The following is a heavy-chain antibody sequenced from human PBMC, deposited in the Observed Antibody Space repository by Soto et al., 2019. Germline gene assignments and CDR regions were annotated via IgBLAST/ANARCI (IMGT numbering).Heavy chain of an antibody. J-gene: IGHJ6*02. V-gene: IGHV1-69*06. CDR1: GGTFSSYA. Sequence: ASVKVSCKASGGTFSSYAISWLRQSAGQGLEWMGGIIPIFGTANYAQKFQGRVTITADKSTSTAYMELSSLRSEDTAVYYCARQGSAAAGKTSYYYGMDVWGQGTTVTVSS. D-gene: IGHD6-13*01. CDR2: IIPIFGTA. CDR3: ARQGSAAAGKTSYYYGMDV.